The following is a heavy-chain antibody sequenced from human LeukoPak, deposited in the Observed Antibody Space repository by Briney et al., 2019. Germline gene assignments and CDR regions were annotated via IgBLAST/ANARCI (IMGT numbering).Heavy chain of an antibody. Sequence: GESLKISCKDSGHSFTSYWISWVRQMPGKGLEWMGRIDPSDSYTNYSPSFQGHVTISVDKSISTAYLQWSSLKASDSAMYYSARRGYYYYGMDVWGQGTTVTVSS. V-gene: IGHV5-10-1*01. D-gene: IGHD3-10*01. CDR1: GHSFTSYW. J-gene: IGHJ6*02. CDR3: ARRGYYYYGMDV. CDR2: IDPSDSYT.